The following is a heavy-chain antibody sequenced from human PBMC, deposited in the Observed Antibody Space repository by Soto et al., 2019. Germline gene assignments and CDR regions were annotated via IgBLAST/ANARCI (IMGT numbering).Heavy chain of an antibody. CDR1: GGSISSYY. CDR3: ARLNYGDSTFDY. Sequence: PSETLSLTCTVSGGSISSYYWSWIRQPPGKGLEWIGYIYYSGSTNYNPSLKSRVTISVDTSKNQFSLKLSSVTAADTAVYYCARLNYGDSTFDYWGQGTLVTVSS. CDR2: IYYSGST. J-gene: IGHJ4*02. D-gene: IGHD4-17*01. V-gene: IGHV4-59*01.